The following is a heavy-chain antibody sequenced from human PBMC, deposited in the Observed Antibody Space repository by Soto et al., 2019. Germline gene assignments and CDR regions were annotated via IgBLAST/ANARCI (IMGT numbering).Heavy chain of an antibody. CDR2: VYWDDDN. Sequence: QITLKESGPTLVQPTQTLTLTCSLSGFSVTTHGVGVGWIRQPPGKALEWLAVVYWDDDNRYRPSLKSRVTFTRDISKDQVVFTMAIMDPADTATYYCAHKVTADLNARVFDYWGQGTPVTVSS. V-gene: IGHV2-5*02. CDR3: AHKVTADLNARVFDY. CDR1: GFSVTTHGVG. J-gene: IGHJ4*02.